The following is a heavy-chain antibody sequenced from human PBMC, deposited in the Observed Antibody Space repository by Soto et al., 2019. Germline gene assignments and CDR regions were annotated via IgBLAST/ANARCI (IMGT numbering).Heavy chain of an antibody. CDR3: AREYSSSAEYYYYGMDV. V-gene: IGHV4-39*01. CDR2: IYYSGST. D-gene: IGHD6-6*01. J-gene: IGHJ6*02. Sequence: LSLTFTVSGGSISSSSYYWGWIRQPPGKGLEWIGSIYYSGSTYYNPSLKSRVTISVDTSKNQSSLKLSSVTAADTAVYYCAREYSSSAEYYYYGMDVWGQGTTVTVSS. CDR1: GGSISSSSYY.